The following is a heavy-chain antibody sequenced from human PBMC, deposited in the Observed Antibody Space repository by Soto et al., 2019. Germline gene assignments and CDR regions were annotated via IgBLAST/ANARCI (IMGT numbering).Heavy chain of an antibody. J-gene: IGHJ6*02. CDR1: GGSIRDYF. Sequence: SETLSLTCSVSGGSIRDYFWTWVRQPPGKGLEWIGYISSRGTIKYNSSLKSRVTISLGTARNHFALKLSSVTTADTDVYFCARDRKLVIQGNYDYYGMDVWGQGTKVTVYS. CDR3: ARDRKLVIQGNYDYYGMDV. CDR2: ISSRGTI. D-gene: IGHD3-3*01. V-gene: IGHV4-59*01.